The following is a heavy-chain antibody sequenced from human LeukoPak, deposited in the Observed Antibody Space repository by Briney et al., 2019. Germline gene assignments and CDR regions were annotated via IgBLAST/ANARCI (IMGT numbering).Heavy chain of an antibody. CDR1: GYTFTSYG. V-gene: IGHV1-18*01. J-gene: IGHJ4*02. CDR2: ISAYNGNT. D-gene: IGHD1-26*01. CDR3: ARYAQWDVVGATYGAYYFDH. Sequence: GASVKVSCKASGYTFTSYGISWVRQAPGQGLEWMGWISAYNGNTNYAQKLQGRVTMTTDTSTSTAYMELRSLRSDDTAVYYCARYAQWDVVGATYGAYYFDHWGQGTLVTVSS.